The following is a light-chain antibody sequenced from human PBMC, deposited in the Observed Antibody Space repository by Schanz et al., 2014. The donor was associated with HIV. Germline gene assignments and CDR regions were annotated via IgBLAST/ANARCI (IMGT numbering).Light chain of an antibody. CDR3: QQYGSSLSIT. J-gene: IGKJ5*01. CDR1: QSVSSSY. Sequence: EIVLTQSPGTLSLPPGERATLSCRASQSVSSSYFAWYQQKPGQAPRLLIYGASTRVTGIPARFSGSGSGTEFTLTISSLQSEDFAVYYCQQYGSSLSITFGQGTRLEIK. V-gene: IGKV3-20*01. CDR2: GAS.